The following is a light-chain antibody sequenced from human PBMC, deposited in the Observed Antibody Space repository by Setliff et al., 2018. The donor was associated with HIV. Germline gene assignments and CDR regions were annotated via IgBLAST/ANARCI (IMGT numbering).Light chain of an antibody. V-gene: IGLV1-51*01. CDR3: GTWDSSLSAGI. J-gene: IGLJ2*01. Sequence: QSVLPQPPSVSAAPGQKVTISCSGSSSNVGNNYVSWYQHLPGTAPKLLIYDNNKRPSEIPDRFSGSKSGTSATLDITGLQTGDEADYYCGTWDSSLSAGIFGGGTKVTVL. CDR1: SSNVGNNY. CDR2: DNN.